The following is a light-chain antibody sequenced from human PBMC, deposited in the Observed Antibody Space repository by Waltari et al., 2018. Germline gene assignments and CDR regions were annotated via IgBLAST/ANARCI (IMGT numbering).Light chain of an antibody. Sequence: QSALTQPASVSGPPGQSITISCTGTSSDVGAYNYVSWYQQHPGKAPKLMIYDVSKRPSGVSNRFSGSKSGNTASLTLSGLQAEDEADYYCCSYAGSSTLVFGGGTKLTVL. J-gene: IGLJ3*02. CDR2: DVS. V-gene: IGLV2-23*02. CDR3: CSYAGSSTLV. CDR1: SSDVGAYNY.